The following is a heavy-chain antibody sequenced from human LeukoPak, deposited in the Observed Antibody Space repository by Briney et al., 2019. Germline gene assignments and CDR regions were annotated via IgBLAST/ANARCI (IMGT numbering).Heavy chain of an antibody. CDR3: ARGTLEHCSGASCYPLDS. CDR1: GGSFSNFC. CDR2: ICYSDNT. Sequence: SETLSLTCSVSGGSFSNFCWSWIRQPPGKGLEWIGYICYSDNTNYNPSLKSRVTISLDTSENHFSLKLTSVTAADTAVYYCARGTLEHCSGASCYPLDSWGQGTLVTVSS. V-gene: IGHV4-59*01. D-gene: IGHD2-15*01. J-gene: IGHJ5*01.